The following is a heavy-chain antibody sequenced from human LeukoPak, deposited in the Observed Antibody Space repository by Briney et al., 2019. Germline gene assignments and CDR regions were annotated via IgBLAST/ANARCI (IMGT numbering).Heavy chain of an antibody. J-gene: IGHJ5*02. CDR1: GGTFNNSA. D-gene: IGHD4-17*01. V-gene: IGHV1-69*05. Sequence: ASVKVPCKTSGGTFNNSAISWVRQAPGQGLEWLGGIMPLFGTAGYAQKFQGRVTITKDESTRTVYLELTSLTSDDTAVYYCASDVHGDYGSGWFDPWGQGTLVSVSS. CDR3: ASDVHGDYGSGWFDP. CDR2: IMPLFGTA.